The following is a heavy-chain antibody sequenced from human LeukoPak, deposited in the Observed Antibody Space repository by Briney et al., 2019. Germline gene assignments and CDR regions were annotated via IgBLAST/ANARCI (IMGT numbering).Heavy chain of an antibody. J-gene: IGHJ3*02. CDR2: TYYRSKWYN. CDR1: GDSVSSNSAA. Sequence: SQTLSLTCAISGDSVSSNSAAWNWIRQSPSRGLEWLGRTYYRSKWYNDYAVSVKSRITINPDTSKNQFSLQLNSVTPEDTAVYYCAREVYSSGRLGDAFDIWGQGTMVTVSS. D-gene: IGHD6-19*01. V-gene: IGHV6-1*01. CDR3: AREVYSSGRLGDAFDI.